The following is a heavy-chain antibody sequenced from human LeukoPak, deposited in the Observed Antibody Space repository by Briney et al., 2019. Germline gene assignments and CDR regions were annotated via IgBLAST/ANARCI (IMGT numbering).Heavy chain of an antibody. J-gene: IGHJ4*02. CDR3: ARRRGPTDEFNY. CDR2: IYWNDDK. Sequence: SGPALVNPTQTLTLTCTFSGFSLSTSGVGVGWIRQPPGKALEWLALIYWNDDKRYSPSLKSRLTITKDTSKNQVVLTMTNMDPVDTATYYCARRRGPTDEFNYWGQGTLVTVSS. D-gene: IGHD4-17*01. CDR1: GFSLSTSGVG. V-gene: IGHV2-5*01.